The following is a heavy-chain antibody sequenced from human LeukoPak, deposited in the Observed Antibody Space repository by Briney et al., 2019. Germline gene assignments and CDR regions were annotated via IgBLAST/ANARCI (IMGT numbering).Heavy chain of an antibody. J-gene: IGHJ4*02. CDR1: GVPFSTYA. V-gene: IGHV3-23*01. CDR3: VRSLDY. Sequence: GGSLRLSCAASGVPFSTYAMNWVRQAPGKGLEWVSVITGSGGFTQYADSAKGRFTISRDNSKNTVYLQMNSLRVEDTALYYCVRSLDYWGQGTLVTVSS. CDR2: ITGSGGFT.